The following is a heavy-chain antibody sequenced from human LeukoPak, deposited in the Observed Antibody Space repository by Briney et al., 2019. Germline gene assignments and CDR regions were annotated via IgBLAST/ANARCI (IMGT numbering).Heavy chain of an antibody. CDR1: GFTFSNAW. CDR2: ISASGGRT. V-gene: IGHV3-23*01. J-gene: IGHJ4*02. D-gene: IGHD6-19*01. Sequence: GGSLRLSCAASGFTFSNAWMNWVRQAPGKGLEWVSGISASGGRTYYADSVKGRFTISRDSSKHTLYLQVNSLRAEDTAIYCCAKDRSPQAGYYFDYWGQGTLVTVSS. CDR3: AKDRSPQAGYYFDY.